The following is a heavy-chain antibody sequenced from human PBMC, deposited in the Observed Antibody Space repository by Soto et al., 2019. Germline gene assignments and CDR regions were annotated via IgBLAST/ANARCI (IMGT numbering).Heavy chain of an antibody. CDR1: GFTFSDYY. CDR3: ARFPMDSYGYYFDY. J-gene: IGHJ4*02. CDR2: ISSSSYT. Sequence: GGSLRLSCAASGFTFSDYYMSWIRQAPGKGLEWVSYISSSSYTNYADSVKGRFTISRDNAKNSLYLQMNSLRAEDTAVYYCARFPMDSYGYYFDYWGQGTLVTVSS. V-gene: IGHV3-11*06. D-gene: IGHD5-18*01.